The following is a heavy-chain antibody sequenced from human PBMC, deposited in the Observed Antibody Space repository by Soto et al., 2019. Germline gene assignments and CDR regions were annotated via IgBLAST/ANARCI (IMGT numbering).Heavy chain of an antibody. CDR3: ARFHPESLLAEYYFDF. J-gene: IGHJ4*02. V-gene: IGHV3-11*04. D-gene: IGHD3-3*02. CDR2: ISATGATT. CDR1: GFTFSDYA. Sequence: GGSLRLSCVASGFTFSDYAMTWFRQAPGKGLEWVSVISATGATTYYADSVKGRFTISRDNAKNSLYLQMNSLRAEDTAVYYCARFHPESLLAEYYFDFWGQGTLVTVSS.